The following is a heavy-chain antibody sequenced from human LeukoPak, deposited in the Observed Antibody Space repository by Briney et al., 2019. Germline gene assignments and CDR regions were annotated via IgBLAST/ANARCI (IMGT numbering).Heavy chain of an antibody. Sequence: GGSLRLSCAASGFTFSSYDMHWVRHATGKGLEWVSAICTAGDTYYPGSVKGRFTISRENAKNSLYLQMNSLRAGDTAVYYCARDTYGDYVGEYYGMDVWGQGTTVTVSS. J-gene: IGHJ6*02. D-gene: IGHD4-17*01. V-gene: IGHV3-13*01. CDR1: GFTFSSYD. CDR3: ARDTYGDYVGEYYGMDV. CDR2: ICTAGDT.